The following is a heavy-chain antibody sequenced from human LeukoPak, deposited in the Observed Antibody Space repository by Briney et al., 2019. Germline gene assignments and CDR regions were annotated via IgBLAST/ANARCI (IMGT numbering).Heavy chain of an antibody. J-gene: IGHJ5*02. CDR2: MYTSGST. CDR3: ARDALMIVVGHSWFDP. Sequence: SETLSLTCTVSGGSISSGSYYWSWIRQPAGKGLEWIGRMYTSGSTNYNPSLKSRVTMSADTSKNQFSLKLSSVTAADTAVYYCARDALMIVVGHSWFDPWGQGTLVTVSS. CDR1: GGSISSGSYY. D-gene: IGHD3-22*01. V-gene: IGHV4-61*02.